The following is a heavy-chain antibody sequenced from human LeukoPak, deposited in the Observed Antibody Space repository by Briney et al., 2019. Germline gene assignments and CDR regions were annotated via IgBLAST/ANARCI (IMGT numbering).Heavy chain of an antibody. CDR1: GFTFSSYW. J-gene: IGHJ6*02. CDR2: INSDGSST. Sequence: GGSLRLSCAASGFTFSSYWMHWVRQAPGKGLVWVSRINSDGSSTSYADSVKGRLTISRDNAKNTLYLQMNSLRAEDTAVYYCAREEPRSYYYYGMDVWGQGTTVTVSS. V-gene: IGHV3-74*01. D-gene: IGHD1-14*01. CDR3: AREEPRSYYYYGMDV.